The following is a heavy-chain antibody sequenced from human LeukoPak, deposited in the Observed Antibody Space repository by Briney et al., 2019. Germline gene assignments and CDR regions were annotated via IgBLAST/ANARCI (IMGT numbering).Heavy chain of an antibody. D-gene: IGHD2-2*02. CDR3: AREHCSSTSCYNGGFDY. Sequence: SVKVSCKASGGTFSSYAISWVRQAPGQGLEWMGGIIPIFGTANYALKFQGRVTITTDESTSTAYMELSSLRSEDTAVYYCAREHCSSTSCYNGGFDYWGQGTLVTVSS. CDR2: IIPIFGTA. V-gene: IGHV1-69*05. J-gene: IGHJ4*02. CDR1: GGTFSSYA.